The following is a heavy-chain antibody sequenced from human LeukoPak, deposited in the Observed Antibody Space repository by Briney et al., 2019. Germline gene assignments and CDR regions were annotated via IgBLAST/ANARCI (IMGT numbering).Heavy chain of an antibody. J-gene: IGHJ4*02. V-gene: IGHV1-58*02. CDR2: IVVGSGNT. CDR1: GFTFTSSA. D-gene: IGHD3-10*01. CDR3: ARDLDGSGSYYIYFDY. Sequence: SVKVSCKASGFTFTSSAMQWVRQARGQRLEWIGWIVVGSGNTNYAQKFQERVTITRDMSTSTAYMELRSLRSDDTAVYYCARDLDGSGSYYIYFDYWGQGTLVTVSS.